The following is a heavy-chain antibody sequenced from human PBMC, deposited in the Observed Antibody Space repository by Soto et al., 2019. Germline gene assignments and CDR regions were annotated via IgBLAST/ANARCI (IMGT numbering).Heavy chain of an antibody. Sequence: SETLSLTCTVAGGPFSRGGYYWSWIRQEPGKGLEWIGYIYQNGDTSYNPSLKSRVTISADTSKTQFSLKLRSVTAADTAVYYCARGDSTVSSVFDYWGQGMLVTVSS. CDR3: ARGDSTVSSVFDY. V-gene: IGHV4-31*03. CDR2: IYQNGDT. J-gene: IGHJ4*02. D-gene: IGHD4-17*01. CDR1: GGPFSRGGYY.